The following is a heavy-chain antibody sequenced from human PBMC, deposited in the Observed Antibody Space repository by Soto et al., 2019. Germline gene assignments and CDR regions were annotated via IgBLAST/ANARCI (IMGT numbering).Heavy chain of an antibody. J-gene: IGHJ4*02. V-gene: IGHV1-8*01. CDR1: GYTFSNYD. Sequence: ASVKVSCKTSGYTFSNYDINWVRQAAGQGLEWMGWMNPKSGYTGSARKFQGRVTMTRDTSMTTAYMELSSLRSEDTAVYYCARGEFLSYDDYWGQGTLVTVSS. CDR3: ARGEFLSYDDY. CDR2: MNPKSGYT. D-gene: IGHD3-16*01.